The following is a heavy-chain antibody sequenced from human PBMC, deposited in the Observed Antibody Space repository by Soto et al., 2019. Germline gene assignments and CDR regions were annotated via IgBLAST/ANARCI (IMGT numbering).Heavy chain of an antibody. CDR2: ISGGGGAT. CDR1: GFTFSRNA. J-gene: IGHJ4*02. CDR3: AKSEPYGSGSYYFDY. Sequence: EVQLLESGGGLVQPGGSLRLSCAASGFTFSRNAMSCVRQAPGKGLEWVSGISGGGGATYYADSVKGRFTISRDNSKNTLDLQMNSLRAEDTAIYYCAKSEPYGSGSYYFDYWGQGTLVTVSS. V-gene: IGHV3-23*01. D-gene: IGHD1-26*01.